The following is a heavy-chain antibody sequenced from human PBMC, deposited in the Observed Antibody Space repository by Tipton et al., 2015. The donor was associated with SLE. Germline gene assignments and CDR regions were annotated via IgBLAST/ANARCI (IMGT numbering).Heavy chain of an antibody. CDR2: IYYSGST. CDR3: ARPGVGGWYDY. J-gene: IGHJ4*02. V-gene: IGHV4-59*11. D-gene: IGHD6-19*01. Sequence: TLSLTCTVSGGSISSHYWSWIRQPPGKGLEWIGYIYYSGSTNYNPSLKSRVTIPVDSSKNQFSLKLSSVTAADTAVYYCARPGVGGWYDYWGQGTLVTVSS. CDR1: GGSISSHY.